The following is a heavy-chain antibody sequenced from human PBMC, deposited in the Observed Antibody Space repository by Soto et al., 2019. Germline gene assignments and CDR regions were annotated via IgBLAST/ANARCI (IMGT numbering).Heavy chain of an antibody. D-gene: IGHD5-18*01. J-gene: IGHJ6*02. V-gene: IGHV3-33*01. CDR1: EFAFSSHA. CDR2: IWHDGSVK. Sequence: QVQLVESGGGVVQPGRSLRLSCAASEFAFSSHAMHWVRQAPGKGLEWVAVIWHDGSVKYYADSVKGRFTISRDNSKNTLYLEMSSLRDEDTAVYYCARDGEIQVWTYYYYKMDGWGQGTTVTVAS. CDR3: ARDGEIQVWTYYYYKMDG.